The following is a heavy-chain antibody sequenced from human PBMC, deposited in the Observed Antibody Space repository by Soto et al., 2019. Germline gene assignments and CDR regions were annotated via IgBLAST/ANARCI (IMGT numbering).Heavy chain of an antibody. V-gene: IGHV1-69*12. CDR2: LIPLFGTT. J-gene: IGHJ4*02. Sequence: QVQVVQSGAEVKKPGSSVKVSCKASGGTFSTYAVIWVRQAPGQGLEWMGGLIPLFGTTNYAQKFQGRVSSTADESSSTAYLELRSLRFEDTAVYYCARALYDSTTYEDYWGQGTLVTVTS. D-gene: IGHD3-22*01. CDR1: GGTFSTYA. CDR3: ARALYDSTTYEDY.